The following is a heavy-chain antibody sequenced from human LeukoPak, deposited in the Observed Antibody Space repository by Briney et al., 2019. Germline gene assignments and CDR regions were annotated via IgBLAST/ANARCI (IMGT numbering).Heavy chain of an antibody. D-gene: IGHD3-22*01. CDR2: IAWDDDK. CDR1: GFSLSTSGMC. V-gene: IGHV2-70*11. Sequence: ESGPTLANPTQTLTLTCTFSGFSLSTSGMCVSWIRQPPGKALEWLARIAWDDDKYYSTSLKTRLTISKDTSKNQVVLTMTNMDPVDTATYYCARIRPYYYDSSGYYYFDYWGQGTLVTVSS. CDR3: ARIRPYYYDSSGYYYFDY. J-gene: IGHJ4*02.